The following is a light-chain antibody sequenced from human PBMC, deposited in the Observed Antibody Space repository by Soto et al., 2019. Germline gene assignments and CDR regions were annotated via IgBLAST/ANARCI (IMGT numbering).Light chain of an antibody. Sequence: HSVLTQPPSVSGSPGQSVAVSCTGNSSDVGSYNRVSWYQQPPGTAPKLIIYEVSNRPSGVPDRFSGSKSGNTASLTISGLQAEDEADYYCSSFTSSTTYAFGTGTKVTVL. CDR1: SSDVGSYNR. J-gene: IGLJ1*01. CDR3: SSFTSSTTYA. CDR2: EVS. V-gene: IGLV2-18*02.